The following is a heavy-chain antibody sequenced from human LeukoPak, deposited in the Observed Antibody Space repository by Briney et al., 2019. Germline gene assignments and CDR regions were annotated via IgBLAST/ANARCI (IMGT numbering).Heavy chain of an antibody. CDR1: GASISNYY. CDR3: ARWANHGMDV. Sequence: SETLSLTCTVSGASISNYYWSWVRQPPGKGLEWIGYMYYSGDTNYNPSLKSRVTISVDTSKNQSSLGVSSVTAADTAVYYCARWANHGMDVWGQGTTVIVSS. CDR2: MYYSGDT. J-gene: IGHJ6*02. V-gene: IGHV4-59*08.